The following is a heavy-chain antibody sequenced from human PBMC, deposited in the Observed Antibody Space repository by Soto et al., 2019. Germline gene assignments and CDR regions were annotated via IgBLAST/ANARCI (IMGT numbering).Heavy chain of an antibody. V-gene: IGHV4-31*03. D-gene: IGHD3-22*01. J-gene: IGHJ4*02. CDR2: IYYSEST. Sequence: PSETLSLTCTVSGGSISSGGYYWSWIRQHPGKGLEWIGYIYYSESTYYNPSLKSRVTISVDTSKNQFSLKLSSVTAADTAVYYCARDRSSYYYDSSGYIWGQGTLVTVS. CDR3: ARDRSSYYYDSSGYI. CDR1: GGSISSGGYY.